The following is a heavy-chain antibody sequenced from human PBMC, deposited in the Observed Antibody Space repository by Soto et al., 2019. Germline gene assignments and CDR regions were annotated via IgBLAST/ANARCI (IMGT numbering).Heavy chain of an antibody. CDR3: TRANWYSEY. Sequence: QVQLQESGPGLVKPSETLSLTCTVSGGSISNHYWSWIRQPPGKGLEWIGYIYYNGNTTYKPSLQSRVTMSVDTSKNQISLKLSSVTAADTAVYYCTRANWYSEYWGQGTLVTVSS. CDR1: GGSISNHY. CDR2: IYYNGNT. J-gene: IGHJ4*02. V-gene: IGHV4-59*11. D-gene: IGHD7-27*01.